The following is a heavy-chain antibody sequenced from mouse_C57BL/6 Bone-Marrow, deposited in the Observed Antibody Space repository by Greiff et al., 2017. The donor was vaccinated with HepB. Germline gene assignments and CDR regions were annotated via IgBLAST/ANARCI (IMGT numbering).Heavy chain of an antibody. CDR3: ARCAVDGYYNYFDY. CDR1: GFNIKDYY. CDR2: IDPEDGET. J-gene: IGHJ2*01. D-gene: IGHD2-3*01. V-gene: IGHV14-2*01. Sequence: VQLQQSGAELVKPGASVKLSCTASGFNIKDYYMHWVKQRTEQGLEWIGRIDPEDGETKYAPNFQGKDTITADTASNTAYLQLSSLTSEDTAVYYCARCAVDGYYNYFDYWGQGTTLTVSS.